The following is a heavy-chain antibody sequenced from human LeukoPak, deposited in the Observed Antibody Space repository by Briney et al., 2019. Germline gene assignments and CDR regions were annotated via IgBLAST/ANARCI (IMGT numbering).Heavy chain of an antibody. D-gene: IGHD1-26*01. J-gene: IGHJ4*02. Sequence: ASVKVSCKASGGTFSSYAISWVRQAPGQGLEWMGGIIPIFGTANYAQKFQGRVTITTDESTSIAYMEPSSLRSEDTAVYYCARGGWRAYYFDYWGQGTLVTVSS. V-gene: IGHV1-69*05. CDR2: IIPIFGTA. CDR1: GGTFSSYA. CDR3: ARGGWRAYYFDY.